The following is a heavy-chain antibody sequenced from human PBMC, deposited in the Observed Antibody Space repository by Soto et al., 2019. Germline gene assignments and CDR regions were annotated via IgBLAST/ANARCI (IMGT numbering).Heavy chain of an antibody. V-gene: IGHV4-30-2*01. CDR2: IYHSGST. CDR1: GRSISSGGYS. D-gene: IGHD6-6*01. CDR3: ARDLGSASSSWGD. Sequence: SETLSLTCAVSGRSISSGGYSWSWIRQPPGKGLEWIGYIYHSGSTYYNPSLKSRVTISVDRSKNQFSLKLSSVTAADTAVYYCARDLGSASSSWGDWGQATLVTVSA. J-gene: IGHJ4*02.